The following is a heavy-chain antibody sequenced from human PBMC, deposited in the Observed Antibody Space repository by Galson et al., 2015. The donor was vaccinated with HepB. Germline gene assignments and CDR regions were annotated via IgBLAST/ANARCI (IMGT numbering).Heavy chain of an antibody. CDR3: ARSGRFGIAAADHGLY. V-gene: IGHV1-3*01. Sequence: SVKVSCKAPGYTFTMYAMHWVRQAPGQRPGWMGWINVGNGNTKYSQKFQGRVTITRDTSARTAYMELGSLKSEDTAVYYCARSGRFGIAAADHGLYWGQGTLVTVSS. CDR2: INVGNGNT. J-gene: IGHJ4*02. CDR1: GYTFTMYA. D-gene: IGHD6-13*01.